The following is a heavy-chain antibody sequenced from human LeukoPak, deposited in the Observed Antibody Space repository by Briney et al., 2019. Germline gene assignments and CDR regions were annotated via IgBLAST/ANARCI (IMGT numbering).Heavy chain of an antibody. D-gene: IGHD2-2*01. CDR1: GGSFSGYY. Sequence: SETLSLTCAVYGGSFSGYYWSWIRQPPGKGLEWIGEINHSGSTNYNPPLKSRVTISVDKSRNQFSLKLSSVTAADTAVYYCARSEDYASNWYGDWGQGTLVTVSS. V-gene: IGHV4-34*01. J-gene: IGHJ5*02. CDR3: ARSEDYASNWYGD. CDR2: INHSGST.